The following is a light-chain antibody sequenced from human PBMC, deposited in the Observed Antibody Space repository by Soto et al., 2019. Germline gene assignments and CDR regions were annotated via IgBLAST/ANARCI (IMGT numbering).Light chain of an antibody. Sequence: EIVMTQSPATLSLSPGERATLSCWASQSVTSNLAGYQQKPGQAPRLLIYGASTRATGIPARFSGSRSGTEFTLTISSLQSEDFAVYYCQQYNNWPYTFGQGTKLEIK. CDR2: GAS. V-gene: IGKV3-15*01. CDR1: QSVTSN. J-gene: IGKJ2*01. CDR3: QQYNNWPYT.